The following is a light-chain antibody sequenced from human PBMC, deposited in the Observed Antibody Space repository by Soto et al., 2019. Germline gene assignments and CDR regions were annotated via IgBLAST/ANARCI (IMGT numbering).Light chain of an antibody. Sequence: EIVLTHSPGTLSLSPGERATLSCGASQSFTSNYLAWYQQKPGQAPRLLIYGASSRATGIPDRFSGSGSGTDFTLTVSRLEPEDFAVYYCHQYDSWTFGQGTKVDIK. V-gene: IGKV3-20*01. J-gene: IGKJ1*01. CDR1: QSFTSNY. CDR2: GAS. CDR3: HQYDSWT.